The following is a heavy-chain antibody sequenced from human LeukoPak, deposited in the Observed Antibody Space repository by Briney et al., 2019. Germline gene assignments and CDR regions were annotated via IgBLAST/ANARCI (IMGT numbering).Heavy chain of an antibody. V-gene: IGHV3-7*01. CDR2: IKQDGSEK. D-gene: IGHD6-19*01. J-gene: IGHJ4*02. CDR3: ARYGNGAWLAHYSFDI. Sequence: GGSLRLSCAASGFTLSNYWMSWVRQAPGKGLEWVANIKQDGSEKYYVDSVKGRFATSRDNAKNSLYLQMNSLRAEDTAVYYCARYGNGAWLAHYSFDIWGQGTLVTVSS. CDR1: GFTLSNYW.